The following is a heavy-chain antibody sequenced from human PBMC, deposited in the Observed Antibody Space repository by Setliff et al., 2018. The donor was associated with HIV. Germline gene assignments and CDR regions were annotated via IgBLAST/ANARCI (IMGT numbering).Heavy chain of an antibody. CDR2: IVPIFGTT. CDR1: GGSFSSYA. V-gene: IGHV1-69*13. J-gene: IGHJ6*02. CDR3: ARDRQALRYFDWQNHYYYGMDV. Sequence: SVKVSCKASGGSFSSYAITWVRQAPGQRLEWMGGIVPIFGTTNYAQKFQGRVTITADESTSTAYMELSSLRSEDTAVYYCARDRQALRYFDWQNHYYYGMDVWGQGTTVTVSS. D-gene: IGHD3-9*01.